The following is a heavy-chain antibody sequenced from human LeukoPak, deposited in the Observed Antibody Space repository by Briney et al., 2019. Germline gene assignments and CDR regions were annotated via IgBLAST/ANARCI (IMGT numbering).Heavy chain of an antibody. Sequence: PGGSLRLSCAASGFAFSDFTMSWVRQAPGQGLEWVSSISSSSTYINYADSLKGRFTVSRDNARNSLYLQIVSLRGEDTAIYYCARSLGYSSGGWGQGTLVTVPP. V-gene: IGHV3-21*01. J-gene: IGHJ4*02. CDR2: ISSSSTYI. CDR1: GFAFSDFT. CDR3: ARSLGYSSGG. D-gene: IGHD2-15*01.